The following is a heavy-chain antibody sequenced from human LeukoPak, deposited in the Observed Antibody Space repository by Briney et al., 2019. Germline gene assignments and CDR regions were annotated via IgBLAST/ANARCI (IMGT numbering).Heavy chain of an antibody. CDR1: GFTFSSYG. Sequence: PGGSLRLSCAASGFTFSSYGMHWVRQAPGKGLEWVAFIRYDGSNKYYADSVKGRFTISRDNSKNTLYLQMNSLRAEDTAVYYCARGRGGWRYYFDYWGQGTLVTVSS. V-gene: IGHV3-30*02. J-gene: IGHJ4*02. D-gene: IGHD6-19*01. CDR2: IRYDGSNK. CDR3: ARGRGGWRYYFDY.